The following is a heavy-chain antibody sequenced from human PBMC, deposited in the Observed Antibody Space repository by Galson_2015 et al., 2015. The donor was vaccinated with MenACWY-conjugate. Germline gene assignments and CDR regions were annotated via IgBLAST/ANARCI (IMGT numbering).Heavy chain of an antibody. CDR2: INPGGSST. CDR3: AKTRGASFFFDS. Sequence: LRLSCAASGFIFNTYWMHWVRQAPGKGLVWVSRINPGGSSTTYADSVKDRFTISRDNAKKTLYLQMNSLRPEDTAVFYCAKTRGASFFFDSWGQGTLVTVSS. CDR1: GFIFNTYW. V-gene: IGHV3-74*01. J-gene: IGHJ4*02. D-gene: IGHD1-26*01.